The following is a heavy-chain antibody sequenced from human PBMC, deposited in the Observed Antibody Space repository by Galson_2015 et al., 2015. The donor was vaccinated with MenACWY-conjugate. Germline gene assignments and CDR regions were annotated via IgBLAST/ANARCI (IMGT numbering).Heavy chain of an antibody. CDR1: GFTVSSNY. CDR2: IYSGGST. J-gene: IGHJ6*02. CDR3: ARDLAQYGMDV. V-gene: IGHV3-53*01. Sequence: SLRLSCAASGFTVSSNYMSWVRQAPGKGLEWVSVIYSGGSTYYADSVKGRFTISRDNSKNTLYLQMNSLRAEDTAVYYCARDLAQYGMDVWGQGTTVTVSS.